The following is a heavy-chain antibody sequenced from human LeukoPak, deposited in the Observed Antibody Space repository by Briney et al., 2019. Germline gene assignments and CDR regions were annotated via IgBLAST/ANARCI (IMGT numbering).Heavy chain of an antibody. CDR1: GFTFSSYE. CDR3: ARPQTYYYDSSGYPKGYYFDY. V-gene: IGHV3-48*03. Sequence: PGGSLSLSCAASGFTFSSYEMNWVRQAPGKGLEWVSYISSSGSTIYYADSVKGRFTISRDNAKNSLYLQMNSLRAEDTAVYYCARPQTYYYDSSGYPKGYYFDYWGQGTLVTLSS. J-gene: IGHJ4*02. D-gene: IGHD3-22*01. CDR2: ISSSGSTI.